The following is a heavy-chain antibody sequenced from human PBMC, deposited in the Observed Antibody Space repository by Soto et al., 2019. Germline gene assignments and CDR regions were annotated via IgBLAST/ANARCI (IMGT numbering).Heavy chain of an antibody. CDR1: GGSFSGYY. Sequence: PSETLSLTCAVYGGSFSGYYWSWIRQPPGKGLEWIGEINHSGSTNYNPSLKSRVTISVDTSKNQFSLKLSSVTAADTAVYYCARGRGYCSGGSCYRKPNRHNNWFDPWGQATLVTVSS. CDR3: ARGRGYCSGGSCYRKPNRHNNWFDP. V-gene: IGHV4-34*01. D-gene: IGHD2-15*01. CDR2: INHSGST. J-gene: IGHJ5*02.